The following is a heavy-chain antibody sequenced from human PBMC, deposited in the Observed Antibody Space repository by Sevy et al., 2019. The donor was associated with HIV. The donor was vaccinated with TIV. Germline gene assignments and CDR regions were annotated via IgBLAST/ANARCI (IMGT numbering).Heavy chain of an antibody. CDR2: ISSSGSSI. V-gene: IGHV3-48*03. Sequence: GGLRLSCTASGFTFSSYDMNWVRQAPGKGLEWVSKISSSGSSIYYADSVKGRFTISRDNAKNSLNLQMNSLRAEDTAVYYCTGNGGAFDNGFDPWGQGTLVTVSS. CDR3: TGNGGAFDNGFDP. J-gene: IGHJ5*02. CDR1: GFTFSSYD. D-gene: IGHD2-8*01.